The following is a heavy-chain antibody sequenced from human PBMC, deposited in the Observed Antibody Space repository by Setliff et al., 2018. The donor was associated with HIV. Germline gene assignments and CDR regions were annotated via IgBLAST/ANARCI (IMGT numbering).Heavy chain of an antibody. Sequence: LSLTCEVSGFTFNAYIMNWVRRAPGKGLEWVSSISRTSSYIYYEDSVKGRFTISRDNAKNTLYLQMNSLRAEDTAVYYCTTGDTTPIYPNYMDVWGKGTTVTVSS. D-gene: IGHD2-21*02. V-gene: IGHV3-21*01. CDR1: GFTFNAYI. J-gene: IGHJ6*03. CDR3: TTGDTTPIYPNYMDV. CDR2: ISRTSSYI.